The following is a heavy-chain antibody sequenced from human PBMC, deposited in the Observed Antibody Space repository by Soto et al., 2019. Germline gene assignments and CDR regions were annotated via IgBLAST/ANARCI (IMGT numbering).Heavy chain of an antibody. CDR1: GGSISSGGYY. Sequence: SETLSLTCTVYGGSISSGGYYWSWIRQHPGKGLEWIGYIYYSGSTYYNPSLKSRVTISVDTSKNQFSLKLSSVTAADTAVYFCARSPPGWYCSGGSCLDYWGQGTLVTVSS. V-gene: IGHV4-31*03. CDR3: ARSPPGWYCSGGSCLDY. D-gene: IGHD2-15*01. CDR2: IYYSGST. J-gene: IGHJ4*02.